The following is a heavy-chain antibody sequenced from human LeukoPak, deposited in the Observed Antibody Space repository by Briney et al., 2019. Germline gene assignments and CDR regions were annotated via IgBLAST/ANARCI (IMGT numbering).Heavy chain of an antibody. CDR1: GYTFTSYY. D-gene: IGHD3-22*01. CDR2: INPSGGST. Sequence: ASVKGSCKASGYTFTSYYMHWVRQAPGQGLEWMGIINPSGGSTSYAQKFQGRVTMTRDTSTSTVYMELSSLRSEDTAVYYCARGGSAYSSGYYFVVDYWGQGTLVTVSS. J-gene: IGHJ4*02. V-gene: IGHV1-46*01. CDR3: ARGGSAYSSGYYFVVDY.